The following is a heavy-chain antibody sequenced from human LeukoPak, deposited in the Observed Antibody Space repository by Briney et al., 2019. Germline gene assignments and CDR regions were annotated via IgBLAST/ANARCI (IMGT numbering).Heavy chain of an antibody. J-gene: IGHJ4*02. CDR3: ARGRGDGYRSSTSCPSSGAFDY. CDR2: INHSGST. D-gene: IGHD2-2*01. Sequence: SETLSLTCAVYGGSFSGYYWSWIRQPPGKGLEWIGEINHSGSTNYNPSLKSRVTISVDTSKNQFSLKLSSVTAADTAVYYCARGRGDGYRSSTSCPSSGAFDYWGQGTLVTVSS. CDR1: GGSFSGYY. V-gene: IGHV4-34*01.